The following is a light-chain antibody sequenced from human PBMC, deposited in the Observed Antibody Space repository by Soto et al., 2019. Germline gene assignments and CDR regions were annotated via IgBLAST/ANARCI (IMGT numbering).Light chain of an antibody. CDR3: QQFNNWPPIT. CDR2: HAS. J-gene: IGKJ4*01. CDR1: QSVNSN. V-gene: IGKV3D-15*01. Sequence: EIVMTQSPATLSVSPGETVTLSCRASQSVNSNLAWYQQKPGQAPRLLIYHASTMATGIPARFSGSGSGTEFTLTISSLQSEDFAIFYCQQFNNWPPITFGGGTKVDIK.